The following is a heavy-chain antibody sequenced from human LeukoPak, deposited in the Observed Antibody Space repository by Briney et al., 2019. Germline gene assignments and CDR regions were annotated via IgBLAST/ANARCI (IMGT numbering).Heavy chain of an antibody. J-gene: IGHJ4*02. V-gene: IGHV4-59*01. CDR2: ISYSGTA. D-gene: IGHD5-18*01. CDR1: GGSISSYH. CDR3: ASGPPTGYSYVY. Sequence: SETLSLTCPVSGGSISSYHWNWIRQPPGKGLEWIGYISYSGTASYNPSLKSRVTISMDTSKNQFSLKLSSVTAADTAVYYCASGPPTGYSYVYWGQGTLVTVSS.